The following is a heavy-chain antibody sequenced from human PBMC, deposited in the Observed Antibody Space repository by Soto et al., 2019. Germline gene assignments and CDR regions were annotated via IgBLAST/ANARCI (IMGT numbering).Heavy chain of an antibody. CDR1: GFTFSSYD. D-gene: IGHD3-10*01. V-gene: IGHV3-13*01. CDR2: IGTAGDT. Sequence: GGSLRLSCAASGFTFSSYDMHWVRQATGKGLEWVSAIGTAGDTYHPGSVKGRFTISRENAKNSLYLQMNSLRAGDTAVYYCERDRGLYQAGEGMDVWGQGTTVTVSS. CDR3: ERDRGLYQAGEGMDV. J-gene: IGHJ6*02.